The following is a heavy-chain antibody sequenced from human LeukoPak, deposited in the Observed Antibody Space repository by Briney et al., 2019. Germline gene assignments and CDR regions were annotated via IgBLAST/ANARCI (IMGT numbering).Heavy chain of an antibody. CDR1: GFTFSSFW. CDR2: INSDGGST. J-gene: IGHJ5*02. V-gene: IGHV3-74*01. CDR3: ARGSGNWFDP. Sequence: GGSLRLSCAAPGFTFSSFWMHWVRQAPGKGLGWVSRINSDGGSTGYEDSVKGRFTTSRDNAKNTLYLQMNSLRAEDTAVYYCARGSGNWFDPWGQGTLVIVSS.